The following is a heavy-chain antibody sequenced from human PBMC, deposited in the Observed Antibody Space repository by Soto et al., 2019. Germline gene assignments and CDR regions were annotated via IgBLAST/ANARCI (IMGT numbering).Heavy chain of an antibody. CDR2: IYYSGST. J-gene: IGHJ5*02. Sequence: SETLSLTCTVSGGSISSYYWSWIRQPPGKGLEWIGYIYYSGSTNYNPSLKSRVTISVDTSKNQFSLKLSSVTAADTAVYYCARTPGVVVVAATPTWFDPWGQGTLVTVSS. D-gene: IGHD2-15*01. CDR1: GGSISSYY. V-gene: IGHV4-59*08. CDR3: ARTPGVVVVAATPTWFDP.